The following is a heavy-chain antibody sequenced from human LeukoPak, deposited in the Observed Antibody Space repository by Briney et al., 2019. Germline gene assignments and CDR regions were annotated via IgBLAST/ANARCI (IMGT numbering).Heavy chain of an antibody. CDR2: ISSSSSYI. J-gene: IGHJ4*02. D-gene: IGHD6-13*01. V-gene: IGHV3-21*04. CDR3: AKDMSRDYSSSWGKGFFDY. CDR1: AFTFSGYW. Sequence: PGGSLRLSCAASAFTFSGYWMNWVRQAPGKGLEWVSSISSSSSYIYYADSVKGRFTISRDNAKNSLYLQMNSLRAEDTALYYCAKDMSRDYSSSWGKGFFDYWGQGTLVTVSS.